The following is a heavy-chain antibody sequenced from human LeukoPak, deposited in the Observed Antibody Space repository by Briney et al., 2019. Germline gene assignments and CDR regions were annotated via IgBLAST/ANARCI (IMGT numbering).Heavy chain of an antibody. CDR2: IYYSGST. V-gene: IGHV4-30-4*01. Sequence: PSETLSLTCTVTGGSISSGDYYWSWIRQPPGTGLEWIGYIYYSGSTYYNPSLKSRVTISVDTSKNQFSLKLSSVTAADTAVYYCARVVFEDGYNYYFDYWGQGTLVTVSS. D-gene: IGHD5-24*01. CDR3: ARVVFEDGYNYYFDY. CDR1: GGSISSGDYY. J-gene: IGHJ4*02.